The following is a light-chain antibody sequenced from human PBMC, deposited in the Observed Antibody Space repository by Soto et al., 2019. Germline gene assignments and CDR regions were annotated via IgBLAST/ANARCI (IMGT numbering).Light chain of an antibody. Sequence: EIVLTQSPVTLSLSPGERATLSCRASQSVSSYLAWYQQKPGQAPRLLIYDASNRATGIPARFSGSGSGTDFTLTISSLEPEDFAVYFCQQRSNWPPGVYTFGQGTTLEIK. CDR3: QQRSNWPPGVYT. J-gene: IGKJ2*01. CDR2: DAS. CDR1: QSVSSY. V-gene: IGKV3-11*01.